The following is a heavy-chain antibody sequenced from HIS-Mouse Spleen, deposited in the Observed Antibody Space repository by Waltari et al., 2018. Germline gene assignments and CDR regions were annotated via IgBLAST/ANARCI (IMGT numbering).Heavy chain of an antibody. CDR2: ISSSGSTR. Sequence: QVQLVESGGGLVKPGGSLRLSCAASGFTFSDYYLSWIRQAPGKGLWWGSDISSSGSTRYYAEPGKGRFTISRDNAKNSRYLQMNSLRAEDTAVYYCARDSVIQGPFYSYGYYFDYWGQGTLVTVSS. CDR1: GFTFSDYY. CDR3: ARDSVIQGPFYSYGYYFDY. V-gene: IGHV3-11*01. J-gene: IGHJ4*02. D-gene: IGHD5-18*01.